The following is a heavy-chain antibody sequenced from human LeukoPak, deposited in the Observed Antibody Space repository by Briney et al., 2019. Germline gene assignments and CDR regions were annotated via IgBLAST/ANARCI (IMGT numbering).Heavy chain of an antibody. CDR3: ARDSGTTGEVKFDP. Sequence: PSETLSLTCTVSGGSISSYYWSWIWQPPGKGLEWIGYIYYSGSTTYNPSLKSRVTMSIDTSKNQFSLKLTSVIVADTAVYYCARDSGTTGEVKFDPWGQGTLVTVSS. D-gene: IGHD3-10*01. CDR1: GGSISSYY. CDR2: IYYSGST. V-gene: IGHV4-59*12. J-gene: IGHJ5*02.